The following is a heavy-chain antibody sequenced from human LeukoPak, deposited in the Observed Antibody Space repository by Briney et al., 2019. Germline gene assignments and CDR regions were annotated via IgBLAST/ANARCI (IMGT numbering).Heavy chain of an antibody. Sequence: PGGSLRLSCAASGFTFSSYWMSWVRQAPGKGLEWVANIKQDGSEKYYVDSVKGRFTISRDNAKNSLYLQMNSLRAEDTAVYYCARGNRVLWFGDQYYPEGEFGGQGTLVTVSS. V-gene: IGHV3-7*01. CDR3: ARGNRVLWFGDQYYPEGEF. J-gene: IGHJ4*02. D-gene: IGHD3-10*01. CDR1: GFTFSSYW. CDR2: IKQDGSEK.